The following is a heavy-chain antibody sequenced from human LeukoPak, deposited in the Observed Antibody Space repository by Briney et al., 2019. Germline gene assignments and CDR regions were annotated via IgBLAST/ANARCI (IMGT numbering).Heavy chain of an antibody. V-gene: IGHV1-2*02. CDR3: ARAHCSSTNCYQFDY. CDR2: INPNSGGT. J-gene: IGHJ4*02. D-gene: IGHD2-2*01. CDR1: GYTFTGYY. Sequence: ASVKVSCKASGYTFTGYYIQWVRQAPGQGLEWMGWINPNSGGTNYAQKFQGRVTMTRDTSISTAYMELSRLISDDTAVYHCARAHCSSTNCYQFDYWGQGTLVTVS.